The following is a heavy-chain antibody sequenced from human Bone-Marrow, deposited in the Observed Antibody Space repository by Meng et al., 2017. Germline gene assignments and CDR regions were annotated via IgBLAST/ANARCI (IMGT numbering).Heavy chain of an antibody. CDR2: IIPIFGTA. CDR1: GGTFSSYA. D-gene: IGHD3-10*01. V-gene: IGHV1-69*05. CDR3: ARDLLGSPWFGELLYLETYYGMDV. J-gene: IGHJ6*02. Sequence: SCKASGGTFSSYAISWVRQAPGQGLEWMGGIIPIFGTANYAQKFQGRVTITTDESTSTAYMELSSLRSEDTAVYYCARDLLGSPWFGELLYLETYYGMDVWGQGTTVTVSS.